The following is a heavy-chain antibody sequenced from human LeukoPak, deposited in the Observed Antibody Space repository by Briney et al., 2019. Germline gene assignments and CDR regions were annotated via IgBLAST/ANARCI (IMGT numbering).Heavy chain of an antibody. Sequence: ASVKVSCKASGYTFTSYGISWVRQAPGQGLEWMGWISAYNGNTNYAQKLQGRVTMTTDTSTSTAYMEPRSLRSDDTAVYYCAREPAPYYYYYYGMDVWGQGTTVTVSS. CDR3: AREPAPYYYYYYGMDV. J-gene: IGHJ6*02. V-gene: IGHV1-18*01. CDR2: ISAYNGNT. CDR1: GYTFTSYG.